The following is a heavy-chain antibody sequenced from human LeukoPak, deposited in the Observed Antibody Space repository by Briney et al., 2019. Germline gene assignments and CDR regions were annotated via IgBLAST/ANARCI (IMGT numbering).Heavy chain of an antibody. J-gene: IGHJ4*02. CDR3: TRSDAFDY. CDR2: ITSDGSST. V-gene: IGHV3-74*01. CDR1: GFTLNNYW. Sequence: GGSLRLSCAASGFTLNNYWMHWVRQVPGKGLVWVSRITSDGSSTNYADSVKGRFTISRDNAKNTLYLQMNSLRAKDTAVYFCTRSDAFDYWGQGTLVTVSS.